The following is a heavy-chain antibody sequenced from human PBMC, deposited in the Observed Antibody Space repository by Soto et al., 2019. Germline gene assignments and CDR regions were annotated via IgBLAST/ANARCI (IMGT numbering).Heavy chain of an antibody. CDR1: GFTFYNTW. D-gene: IGHD5-12*01. CDR3: TTDRRSGYDPQFDF. CDR2: VKSKTDGGET. J-gene: IGHJ4*02. V-gene: IGHV3-15*01. Sequence: EVQLVESGGDLVKPGGSLRLSCTASGFTFYNTWMSWVRQAPGKGLEWVGRVKSKTDGGETDYTAHVKGRFTISRDDSQNTLYLQMNSLQTDDTAVYYCTTDRRSGYDPQFDFWGQGTLVTVSS.